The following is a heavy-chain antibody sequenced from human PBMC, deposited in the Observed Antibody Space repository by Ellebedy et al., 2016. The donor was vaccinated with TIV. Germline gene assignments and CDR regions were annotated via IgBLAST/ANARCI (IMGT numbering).Heavy chain of an antibody. CDR3: AKLYPAHQEMSSGSYYDY. CDR1: GFSFNNGW. J-gene: IGHJ4*02. D-gene: IGHD1-26*01. Sequence: GESLKISCTSSGFSFNNGWMNWVRQTPGKGLEWVSAISSSSSYKYCANSVKGRFTISRDNAENSLYLQMNSLRTEDTAIYYCAKLYPAHQEMSSGSYYDYWGQGTLVTVSS. V-gene: IGHV3-21*04. CDR2: ISSSSSYK.